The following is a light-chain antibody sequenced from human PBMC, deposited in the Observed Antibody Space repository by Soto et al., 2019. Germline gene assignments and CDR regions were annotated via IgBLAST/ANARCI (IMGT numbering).Light chain of an antibody. J-gene: IGKJ1*01. V-gene: IGKV3-15*01. CDR1: QSVSSN. CDR2: GAS. CDR3: QQYDNWPWT. Sequence: EIVMTQSPATLSVSPGERATLSCRASQSVSSNFLAWYRQKPGQAPRLLIYGASRRATGFPARFSGSGSGTDFTLTISSLQSEDFAVYYCQQYDNWPWTFGQGTKVDIK.